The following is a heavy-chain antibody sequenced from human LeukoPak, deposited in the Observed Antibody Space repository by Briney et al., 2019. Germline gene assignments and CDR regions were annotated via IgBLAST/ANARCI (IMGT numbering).Heavy chain of an antibody. CDR2: ISYDGSNK. CDR3: AKDTAMVRAVATYYYYGMDV. CDR1: GFTFRSFA. V-gene: IGHV3-30*04. Sequence: PGRSLRLSCAASGFTFRSFAMHWVRQAPGKGLEWVAVISYDGSNKYYADSVKGRFTISRDNSKNTLYLQMNSLRAEDTAVYYCAKDTAMVRAVATYYYYGMDVWGQGTTVTVSS. D-gene: IGHD5-18*01. J-gene: IGHJ6*02.